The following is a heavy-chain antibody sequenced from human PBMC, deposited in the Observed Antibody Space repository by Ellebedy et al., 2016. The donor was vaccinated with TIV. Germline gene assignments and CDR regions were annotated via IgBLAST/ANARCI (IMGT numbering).Heavy chain of an antibody. D-gene: IGHD4-17*01. V-gene: IGHV3-33*01. CDR1: GFTFSSYG. CDR3: ARDLGPTVTTWRFDL. J-gene: IGHJ2*01. Sequence: PGGSLRLSCAASGFTFSSYGMHWVRQAPGKGLEWVAVIWYDGSNKYYADSVKGRFTISRDNSKNMLDLQMNSLRAEDTAVYSWARDLGPTVTTWRFDLWGRGTLVTVSS. CDR2: IWYDGSNK.